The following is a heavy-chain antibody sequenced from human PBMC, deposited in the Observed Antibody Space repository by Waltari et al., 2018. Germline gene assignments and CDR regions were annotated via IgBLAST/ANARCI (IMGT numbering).Heavy chain of an antibody. Sequence: QVVDSGGGLVQPVRSLRLSCTAYGFTFSRYDFNWFRQAPGKAPEWISRINAGGSVMYYADSVKGRFAISRDNANNFLYLQMDRLTVEDTAVYYCERSGGYWGQGSQVTVSS. J-gene: IGHJ4*02. D-gene: IGHD3-16*01. CDR3: ERSGGY. V-gene: IGHV3-48*03. CDR2: INAGGSVM. CDR1: GFTFSRYD.